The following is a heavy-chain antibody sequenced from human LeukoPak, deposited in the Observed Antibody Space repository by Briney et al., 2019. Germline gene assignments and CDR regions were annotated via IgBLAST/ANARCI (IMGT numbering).Heavy chain of an antibody. D-gene: IGHD2-8*01. J-gene: IGHJ5*02. Sequence: PGGSLRLSCAASGFTFSDNHMSWIRQAPGKGLEWISYISSSGSSIYYADSVKGRFTISRDNAKKSLYLQMNSLRVEDTAIYYCATDPVLQPQVWFDPWGQGTLVTVSS. CDR1: GFTFSDNH. CDR3: ATDPVLQPQVWFDP. V-gene: IGHV3-11*01. CDR2: ISSSGSSI.